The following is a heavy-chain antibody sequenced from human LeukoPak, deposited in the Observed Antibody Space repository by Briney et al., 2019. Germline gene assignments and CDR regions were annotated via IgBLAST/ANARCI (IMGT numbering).Heavy chain of an antibody. Sequence: PSETLSLTCTVRVGSVTSSGYYWRWIRQPPGKGLEWIGSIYYSGSTYYNPSLKSRVTISVDTSKNQFSLQLSSVTAADTAVYSCARQRYYYGMDVWGQGTTVTVSS. CDR1: VGSVTSSGYY. J-gene: IGHJ6*02. CDR3: ARQRYYYGMDV. CDR2: IYYSGST. V-gene: IGHV4-39*01.